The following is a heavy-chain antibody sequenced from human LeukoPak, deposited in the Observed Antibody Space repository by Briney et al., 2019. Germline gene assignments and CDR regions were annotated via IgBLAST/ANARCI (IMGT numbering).Heavy chain of an antibody. Sequence: SETLSLTCTVSGGSISSGDYYWSWIRQPPGKGLEWIGYIYYSGSTYYNPSLESRVTISVDTSKNQFSLKLSSVTAADTAVYYCASRIAAAGKGNYYMDVWGKGTTVTVSS. CDR1: GGSISSGDYY. J-gene: IGHJ6*03. V-gene: IGHV4-30-4*08. D-gene: IGHD6-13*01. CDR3: ASRIAAAGKGNYYMDV. CDR2: IYYSGST.